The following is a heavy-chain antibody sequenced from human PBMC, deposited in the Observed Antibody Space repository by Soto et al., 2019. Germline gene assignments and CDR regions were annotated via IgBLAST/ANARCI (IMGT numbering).Heavy chain of an antibody. CDR2: VSFDGTTK. CDR1: GFTFSSYS. V-gene: IGHV3-30*03. Sequence: QVQLVESGGGVVQPGRSLRLACAASGFTFSSYSLYWVRQPPGKGLEWVAVVSFDGTTKYYAESVKGRFTISRDDSQSRLYLHMNSLRAEDTAVYSCARVHSAGNFIYWYFDLWGRGTLVTVSS. D-gene: IGHD2-15*01. CDR3: ARVHSAGNFIYWYFDL. J-gene: IGHJ2*01.